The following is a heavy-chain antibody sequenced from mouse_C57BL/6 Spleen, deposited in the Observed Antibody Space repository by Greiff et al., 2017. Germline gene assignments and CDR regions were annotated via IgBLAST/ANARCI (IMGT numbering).Heavy chain of an antibody. Sequence: QVQLQQSGAELVKPGASVKLSCTASGYTFTEYTIHWVQQRSGQGLEWIGWFYPGSGSIKYTEKVKDKATFTADKSSSTVYMELSRLTSEDSAVYFCARHKRGYDNYGYFDVWGTGTTVTVSS. CDR1: GYTFTEYT. CDR2: FYPGSGSI. CDR3: ARHKRGYDNYGYFDV. J-gene: IGHJ1*03. D-gene: IGHD2-3*01. V-gene: IGHV1-62-2*01.